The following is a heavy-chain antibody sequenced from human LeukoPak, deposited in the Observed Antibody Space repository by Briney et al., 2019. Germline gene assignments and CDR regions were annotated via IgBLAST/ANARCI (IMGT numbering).Heavy chain of an antibody. CDR2: IYSGGYT. V-gene: IGHV3-66*01. CDR1: GFTVTSNY. J-gene: IGHJ4*02. Sequence: GGSLRLSCAASGFTVTSNYMTWVRQAPGQGLAWVSIIYSGGYTDYADSVKGRFTISRDNSKNTLYLQMHSLRAEDTAVYYCARRLEYSGSKGVFEYWGQGTLVTVS. D-gene: IGHD1-26*01. CDR3: ARRLEYSGSKGVFEY.